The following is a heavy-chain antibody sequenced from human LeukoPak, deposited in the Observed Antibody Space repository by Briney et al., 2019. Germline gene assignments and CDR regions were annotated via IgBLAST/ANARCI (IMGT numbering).Heavy chain of an antibody. CDR3: AHTGYSSSSIAFDI. D-gene: IGHD6-6*01. J-gene: IGHJ3*02. Sequence: SGPTLVKPPQTLTLTGTFSGCSLGTRGGGVGWIRQPPGKALEWLTLIYWDDDKRYSPSLKSRLTITKDTSKNQVVLTMTNMDPVDTATYYCAHTGYSSSSIAFDIWGQGTMVTVSS. V-gene: IGHV2-5*02. CDR1: GCSLGTRGGG. CDR2: IYWDDDK.